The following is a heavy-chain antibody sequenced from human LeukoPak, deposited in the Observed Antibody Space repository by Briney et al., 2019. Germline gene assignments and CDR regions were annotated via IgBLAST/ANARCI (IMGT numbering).Heavy chain of an antibody. V-gene: IGHV3-53*01. J-gene: IGHJ4*02. Sequence: GGSLRLSCAASGFTVSSNYMSWVRQAPGKGLEWVSVIYSGGSTYYADSVKGRFTISRDNSKNTLYLQMNSLRAEDTAVYYCARALGDFWSGYFDYWGQGTLVTVSS. CDR1: GFTVSSNY. CDR2: IYSGGST. CDR3: ARALGDFWSGYFDY. D-gene: IGHD3-3*01.